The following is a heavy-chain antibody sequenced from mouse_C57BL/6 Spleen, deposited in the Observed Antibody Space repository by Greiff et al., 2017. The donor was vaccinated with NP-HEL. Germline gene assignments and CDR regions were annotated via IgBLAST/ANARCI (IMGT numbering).Heavy chain of an antibody. CDR3: ARVITGSWFAY. CDR1: GYTFTSYW. D-gene: IGHD4-1*01. Sequence: QVHVKQPGAELVRPGSSVKLSCKASGYTFTSYWMDWVKQRPGQGLEWIGNIYPSDSETHYNQKFKDKATLTVDKSSSTAYMQLSSLTSEDAAVYYCARVITGSWFAYWGQGTLVTVSA. V-gene: IGHV1-61*01. J-gene: IGHJ3*01. CDR2: IYPSDSET.